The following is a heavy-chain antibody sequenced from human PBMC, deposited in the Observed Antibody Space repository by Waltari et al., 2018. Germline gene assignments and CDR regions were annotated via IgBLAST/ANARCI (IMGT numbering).Heavy chain of an antibody. CDR2: ISYSGST. CDR3: ARFSKSANWFDP. D-gene: IGHD3-3*02. CDR1: GGSIPSSSYF. V-gene: IGHV4-39*01. J-gene: IGHJ5*02. Sequence: QLQLQESGPGLVKPSATLSLTCTVSGGSIPSSSYFWGWIRQPPGKGLEWIGTISYSGSTYYNPSLMSRVTISVDTSKNQFSLKLSSVTAAETAVFYCARFSKSANWFDPWGQGTLVTVSS.